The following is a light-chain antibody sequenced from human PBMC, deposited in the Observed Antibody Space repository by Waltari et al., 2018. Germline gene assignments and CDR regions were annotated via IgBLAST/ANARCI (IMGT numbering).Light chain of an antibody. CDR3: QQFGSSPRT. V-gene: IGKV1-5*01. CDR1: QRISVW. CDR2: DAS. Sequence: DIQMTQSPSTLSTSVGDRVTIPCRASQRISVWLAWYQQKPGKAPNLLIYDASRLESGVPSRFSGSGSGTEFTLTISRLEPEDVAVYYCQQFGSSPRTFGQGTKVEIK. J-gene: IGKJ1*01.